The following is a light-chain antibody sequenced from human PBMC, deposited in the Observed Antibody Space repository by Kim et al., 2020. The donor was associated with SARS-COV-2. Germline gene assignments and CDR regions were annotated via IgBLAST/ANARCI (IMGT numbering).Light chain of an antibody. CDR3: QQYNNWPPST. CDR1: QSVSLD. Sequence: YPGETAPLSCWASQSVSLDSASYQHKPGQAPRLLIYGASPRATGIPARFSGSGSGPEFTLTISSLQSEDFAVYYCQQYNNWPPSTFGQGTRLEIK. V-gene: IGKV3-15*01. J-gene: IGKJ5*01. CDR2: GAS.